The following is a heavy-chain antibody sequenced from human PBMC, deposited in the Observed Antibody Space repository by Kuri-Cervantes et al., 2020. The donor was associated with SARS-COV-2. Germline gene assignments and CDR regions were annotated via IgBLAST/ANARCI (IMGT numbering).Heavy chain of an antibody. CDR2: MNPNSGNT. V-gene: IGHV1-8*03. D-gene: IGHD2-15*01. Sequence: ASVKVSCKASGYTFTSYDINWVRQATGQGLEWMGWMNPNSGNTGYAQKFQGRVTITTDESTSTAYMELSSLRSEDTAVYYCAREGGGGVKMGWDYYYMDVWGKGTTVTVSS. CDR3: AREGGGGVKMGWDYYYMDV. CDR1: GYTFTSYD. J-gene: IGHJ6*03.